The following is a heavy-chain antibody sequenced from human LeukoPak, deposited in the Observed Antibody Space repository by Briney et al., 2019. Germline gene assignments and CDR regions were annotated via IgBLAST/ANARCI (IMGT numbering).Heavy chain of an antibody. V-gene: IGHV4-34*01. CDR1: GGSFSGYY. Sequence: SETLSLTCVVYGGSFSGYYWSWIRQPPGKGLEWIGEINHSGSTNYNPSLKSRVTISVDTSKNQFSLKLSSVTAADTAVYYCARRNGRSGARFVDYWGQGTLVTVSS. J-gene: IGHJ4*02. CDR2: INHSGST. D-gene: IGHD6-19*01. CDR3: ARRNGRSGARFVDY.